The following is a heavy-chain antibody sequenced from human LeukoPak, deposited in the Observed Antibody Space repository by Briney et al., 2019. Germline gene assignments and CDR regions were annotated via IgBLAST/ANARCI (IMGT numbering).Heavy chain of an antibody. J-gene: IGHJ4*02. V-gene: IGHV4-39*01. D-gene: IGHD3-22*01. Sequence: SETLSLTCTVSGGSISSGSYYWSWIRQRPGKGLEWIGSIYYSGSTYYNPSLKSRVAIFVDTSKNQFSLRLSSVTAADAAVYYCARNYYDGSGYYFWGQGTQVTVSS. CDR2: IYYSGST. CDR3: ARNYYDGSGYYF. CDR1: GGSISSGSYY.